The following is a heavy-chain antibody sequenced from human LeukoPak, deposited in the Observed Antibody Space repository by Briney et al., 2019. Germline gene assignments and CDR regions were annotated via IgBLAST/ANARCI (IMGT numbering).Heavy chain of an antibody. CDR3: ARDMSPPGVLASSDYGMDV. CDR1: GDSFVIYG. V-gene: IGHV1-69*04. J-gene: IGHJ6*02. CDR2: IIPLVDVT. D-gene: IGHD5-12*01. Sequence: SVTVSCKASGDSFVIYGVSWVRQAPGQGLEWMGRIIPLVDVTNYAQKFQGKVTITADRFTSTAYMELTSLTSDDTAIYFCARDMSPPGVLASSDYGMDVWGRGTTVTVSS.